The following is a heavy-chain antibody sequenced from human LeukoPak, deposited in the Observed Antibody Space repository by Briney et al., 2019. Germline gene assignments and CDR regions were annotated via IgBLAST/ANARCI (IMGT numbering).Heavy chain of an antibody. D-gene: IGHD3-3*01. CDR2: IIPIFGTA. CDR1: GGTFSSYA. CDR3: ARGGAPDDFWSGYYTGIGFDY. V-gene: IGHV1-69*01. J-gene: IGHJ4*02. Sequence: SVKVSCKASGGTFSSYAISWVRQAPGQGLEWMGGIIPIFGTANYAQKFQGRVTITADESTSTAYMKLSSLRSEDTAVYYCARGGAPDDFWSGYYTGIGFDYWGQGTLVTVSS.